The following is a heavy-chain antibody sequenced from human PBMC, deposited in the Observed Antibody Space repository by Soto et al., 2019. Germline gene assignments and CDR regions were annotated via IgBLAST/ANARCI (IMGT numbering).Heavy chain of an antibody. CDR1: GGSISSGGYY. Sequence: SETLSLTCTMSGGSISSGGYYWSWIRQHPGKALEWIGNIYYSGSTYYNPSLKSRVTISVDTSKNQFSLKLRSMTAADTAVYYCARDSDGTFYSYGMDVWGQGTTVTVSS. CDR2: IYYSGST. CDR3: ARDSDGTFYSYGMDV. V-gene: IGHV4-31*03. J-gene: IGHJ6*02. D-gene: IGHD3-10*01.